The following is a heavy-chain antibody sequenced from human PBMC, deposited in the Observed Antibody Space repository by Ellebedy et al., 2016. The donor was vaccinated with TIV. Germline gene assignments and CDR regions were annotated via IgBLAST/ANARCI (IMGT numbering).Heavy chain of an antibody. CDR2: IYYSGST. CDR3: ARHYYGSGSYAAFDI. J-gene: IGHJ3*02. D-gene: IGHD3-10*01. Sequence: SETLSLXCAVYGGSFSSYYWSWIRQPPGKGLEWIGYIYYSGSTNYNPSLKSRVTISVDTSKNQFSLKLSSVTAADTAVYYCARHYYGSGSYAAFDIWGQGTMVTVSS. V-gene: IGHV4-59*01. CDR1: GGSFSSYY.